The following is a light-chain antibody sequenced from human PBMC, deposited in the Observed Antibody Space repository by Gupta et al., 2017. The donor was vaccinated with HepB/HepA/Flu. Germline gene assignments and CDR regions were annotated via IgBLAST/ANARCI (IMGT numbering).Light chain of an antibody. CDR1: QSVVYTPSNQNH. CDR3: QQYYSNHLT. J-gene: IGKJ4*01. CDR2: WAS. V-gene: IGKV4-1*01. Sequence: DIVMTQSRDSLTVSLGERATINCKSSQSVVYTPSNQNHLAWYQQKPGQPPKQLISWASTRESEVPDRFSGSGSGTDFTLTISSLQAEDVAVYYCQQYYSNHLTFGGGTKVEIK.